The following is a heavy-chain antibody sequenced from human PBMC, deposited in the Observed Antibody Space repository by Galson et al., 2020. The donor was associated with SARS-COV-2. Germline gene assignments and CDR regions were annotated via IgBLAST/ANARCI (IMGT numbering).Heavy chain of an antibody. J-gene: IGHJ4*02. CDR3: ARDGEGGANFDY. V-gene: IGHV3-21*01. Sequence: GGSLRLSCAASGFTFSSYSMNWVRQAPGKGLEWVSSISSSSSYIYYADSVTGRFTISRDNAKNSLYLQMNSLRAEDTAVYYCARDGEGGANFDYWGQGTLVTVSS. CDR2: ISSSSSYI. D-gene: IGHD1-26*01. CDR1: GFTFSSYS.